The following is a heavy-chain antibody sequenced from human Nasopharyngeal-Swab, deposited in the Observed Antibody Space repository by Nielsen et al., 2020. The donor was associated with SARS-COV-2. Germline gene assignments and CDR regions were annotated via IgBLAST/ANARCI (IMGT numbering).Heavy chain of an antibody. V-gene: IGHV3-11*01. CDR1: GFTFSDSY. Sequence: GESLKISCATSGFTFSDSYMSWIRQAPGKGLEWVSYISESGTTINYADSVKGRFTISRDNAKNSLYLQMNSLRAEDTALYYCAKGIAAAGSRSLDYWGQGTLVTVSS. J-gene: IGHJ4*02. CDR3: AKGIAAAGSRSLDY. CDR2: ISESGTTI. D-gene: IGHD6-13*01.